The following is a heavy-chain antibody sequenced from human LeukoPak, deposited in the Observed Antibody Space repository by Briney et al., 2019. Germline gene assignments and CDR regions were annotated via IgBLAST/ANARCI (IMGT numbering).Heavy chain of an antibody. Sequence: QPGGSLRLSCAASGFTFSSYAMSWVRQAPGKGLEWVSAVSSSGGNTYYADSVKGRFTISRDNSKNTLYLQMHSLRAEDTAVYYCARDSHKFDSSGYYPDAFDIWGQGTMVTVSS. V-gene: IGHV3-23*01. D-gene: IGHD3-22*01. CDR3: ARDSHKFDSSGYYPDAFDI. CDR2: VSSSGGNT. CDR1: GFTFSSYA. J-gene: IGHJ3*02.